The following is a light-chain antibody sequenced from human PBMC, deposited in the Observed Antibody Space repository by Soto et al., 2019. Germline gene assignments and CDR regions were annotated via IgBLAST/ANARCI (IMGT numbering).Light chain of an antibody. Sequence: DIVMTQSPDSLSVSLGERATINCKSSQTVLYISNNKNYLAWYQQKPGQPPKLLIYWASTRESGVPARFSGSGSGTDFTLTISDLQAEDVAVYYCQQYYTTLSWTFGQGTKVDIK. CDR2: WAS. J-gene: IGKJ1*01. CDR1: QTVLYISNNKNY. V-gene: IGKV4-1*01. CDR3: QQYYTTLSWT.